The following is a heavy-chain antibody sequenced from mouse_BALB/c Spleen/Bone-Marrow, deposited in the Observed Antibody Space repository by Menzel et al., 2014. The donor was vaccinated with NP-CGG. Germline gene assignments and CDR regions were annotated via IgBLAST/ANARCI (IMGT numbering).Heavy chain of an antibody. CDR3: ARIYCYGRGYFDS. Sequence: VQLKNSGAELVKPGASVKLSCTASGFNIKDTYMHWVKQRPEQGLEWIGRIDPANGNTKYDPKFQGKATITADTSSNTAYLQLSSLTSEDTAECYCARIYCYGRGYFDSWGQGTTLTVSS. V-gene: IGHV14-3*02. J-gene: IGHJ2*01. CDR2: IDPANGNT. CDR1: GFNIKDTY. D-gene: IGHD1-1*01.